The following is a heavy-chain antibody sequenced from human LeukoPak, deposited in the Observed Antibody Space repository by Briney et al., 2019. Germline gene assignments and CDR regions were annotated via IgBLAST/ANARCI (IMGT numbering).Heavy chain of an antibody. CDR1: GGSISSYY. CDR2: IYTSGST. Sequence: PSETLSLTCTVSGGSISSYYWSWIRQPPGKGLEWIGYIYTSGSTNYNPSLKSRVTISVDTSKNQFSLKLSSVTAADTAVYYCASSRCSSGWYFGYWGQGTLVTVSS. CDR3: ASSRCSSGWYFGY. D-gene: IGHD6-19*01. V-gene: IGHV4-4*09. J-gene: IGHJ4*02.